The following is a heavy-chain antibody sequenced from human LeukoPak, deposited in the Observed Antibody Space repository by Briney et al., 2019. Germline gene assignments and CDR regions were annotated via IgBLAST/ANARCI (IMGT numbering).Heavy chain of an antibody. V-gene: IGHV3-49*04. CDR2: IRSKTYGGT. Sequence: GGSLRLSCTASGFTFSDCAISWVRQAPGKGLEWIGFIRSKTYGGTEYAASVKDRFVISRDDSKTIAYLQMNSLKTEDTAVYYCSRGGVNDYGDGQYFQYWGQGTLVTVSS. D-gene: IGHD4-17*01. CDR3: SRGGVNDYGDGQYFQY. CDR1: GFTFSDCA. J-gene: IGHJ1*01.